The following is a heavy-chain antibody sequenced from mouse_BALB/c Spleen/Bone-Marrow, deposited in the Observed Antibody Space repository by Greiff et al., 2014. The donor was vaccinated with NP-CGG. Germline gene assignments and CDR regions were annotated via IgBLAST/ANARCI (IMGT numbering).Heavy chain of an antibody. V-gene: IGHV14-3*02. J-gene: IGHJ1*01. CDR1: GFNIKDTY. D-gene: IGHD1-1*01. CDR3: TKPSFYYGSSYWYFDV. Sequence: VHVKQSGAELAKPGASVKLSCTASGFNIKDTYMHWVKQRPEQGLEWIGRIDPANGDTKYDPKFQGKATITADTSSNTAYLQRSSLTSEDTAVYYCTKPSFYYGSSYWYFDVWGAGTTVTVSS. CDR2: IDPANGDT.